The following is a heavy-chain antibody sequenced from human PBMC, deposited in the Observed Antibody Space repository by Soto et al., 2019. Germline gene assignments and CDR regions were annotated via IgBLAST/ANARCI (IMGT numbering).Heavy chain of an antibody. CDR1: GGSISSYY. V-gene: IGHV4-59*12. Sequence: PSETLSLTCTVSGGSISSYYWSWIRQPPGKGLEWIGYIYYSGSTNYNPSLKSRVTISVDTSKNQFSLKLSSVTAADTAVYYCASAYSSSWHYYFDYWGQGTLVTVSS. CDR2: IYYSGST. CDR3: ASAYSSSWHYYFDY. J-gene: IGHJ4*02. D-gene: IGHD6-13*01.